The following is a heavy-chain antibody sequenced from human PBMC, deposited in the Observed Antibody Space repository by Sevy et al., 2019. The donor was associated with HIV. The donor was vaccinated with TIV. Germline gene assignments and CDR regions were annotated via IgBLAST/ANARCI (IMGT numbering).Heavy chain of an antibody. D-gene: IGHD6-19*01. CDR1: GYTFTGYY. Sequence: ASVKVSCKASGYTFTGYYMHWVRQAPGQGLEWMGWINPKSGGTNYAQKFQGWVTMTRDTSISTSYIELSRLRSDYTAVYYCARVGGGYSSGFDPWGQGTLVTVSS. CDR3: ARVGGGYSSGFDP. J-gene: IGHJ5*02. CDR2: INPKSGGT. V-gene: IGHV1-2*04.